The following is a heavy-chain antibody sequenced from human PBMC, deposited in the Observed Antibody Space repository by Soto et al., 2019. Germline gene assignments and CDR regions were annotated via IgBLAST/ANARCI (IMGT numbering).Heavy chain of an antibody. D-gene: IGHD4-17*01. J-gene: IGHJ3*02. Sequence: SETLSLTCPVSGGSISSYYWSWIRQPPGKGLEWIGYIYYSGSTNYNPSLKSRVTISVDTSKNQFSLKLSSVTAADTAVYYCARITTVTTNAFDIWGQGTMVTVSS. V-gene: IGHV4-59*01. CDR3: ARITTVTTNAFDI. CDR1: GGSISSYY. CDR2: IYYSGST.